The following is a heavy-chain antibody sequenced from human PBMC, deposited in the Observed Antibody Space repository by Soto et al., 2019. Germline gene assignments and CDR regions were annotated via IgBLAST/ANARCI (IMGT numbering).Heavy chain of an antibody. V-gene: IGHV3-23*01. CDR1: GFTFSSYA. Sequence: AGGSLRLSCAASGFTFSSYAMSWVRQAPGKGLEWVSSITGGGGSTYYADSVKGRFTISRDNSKNTLYLQMNSLRAEDTAVYNCAKGGPAKGWFDPWGQGTLVTV. CDR3: AKGGPAKGWFDP. CDR2: ITGGGGST. D-gene: IGHD2-2*01. J-gene: IGHJ5*02.